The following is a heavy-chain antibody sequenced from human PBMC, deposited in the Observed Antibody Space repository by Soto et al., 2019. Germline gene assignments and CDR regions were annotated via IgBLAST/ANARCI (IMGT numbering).Heavy chain of an antibody. J-gene: IGHJ4*02. CDR2: IYTSGST. CDR1: GGSISSYY. V-gene: IGHV4-4*07. Sequence: SETLSLTCTVSGGSISSYYWSWIRQPAGKGLEWIGRIYTSGSTNYNPSLKSRVTMSVXXXXXXFXLXLXXXTPAXTAVYYCAGGYDSSGYRSYWGQGTLVTVSS. CDR3: AGGYDSSGYRSY. D-gene: IGHD3-22*01.